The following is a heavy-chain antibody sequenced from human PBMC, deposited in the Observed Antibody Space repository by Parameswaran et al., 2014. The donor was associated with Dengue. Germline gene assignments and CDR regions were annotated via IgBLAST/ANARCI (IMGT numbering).Heavy chain of an antibody. CDR2: ISVSSSNT. J-gene: IGHJ6*02. V-gene: IGHV3-48*03. D-gene: IGHD2-15*01. Sequence: VRQMPGKGLEWLSYISVSSSNTYYADSVKGRFTISRDNAKNSLYLQMNSLRAEDTAVYYCAGCSGVSCFGLYYYAMDVWGQGTTVTVSS. CDR3: AGCSGVSCFGLYYYAMDV.